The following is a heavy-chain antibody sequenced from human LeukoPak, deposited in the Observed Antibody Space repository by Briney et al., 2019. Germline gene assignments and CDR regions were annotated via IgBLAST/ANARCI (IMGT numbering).Heavy chain of an antibody. CDR2: ISGSGGST. Sequence: GGSLRLSCAASGFTFSSYAMSWVRQAPGKGLEWVSAISGSGGSTYYADSVKGRFTISRDNSKNTLYLQMNSLRAEDTAVYHCAKVGPHRYSSSWYGGDAFDIWGQGTMVTVSS. V-gene: IGHV3-23*01. CDR1: GFTFSSYA. D-gene: IGHD6-13*01. J-gene: IGHJ3*02. CDR3: AKVGPHRYSSSWYGGDAFDI.